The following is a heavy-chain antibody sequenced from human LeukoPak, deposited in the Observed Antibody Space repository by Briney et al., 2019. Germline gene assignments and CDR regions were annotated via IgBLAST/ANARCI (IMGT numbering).Heavy chain of an antibody. CDR1: GFALSNYW. D-gene: IGHD3-3*01. V-gene: IGHV3-7*01. CDR2: IGKDGSEK. Sequence: GGSLRLSCAASGFALSNYWMVWVRQAPGKGLEWVASIGKDGSEKSYVDSVKGRFTISRDNARNSLYLQMNSLRAEDTAVYYCARGEYDFWSGYYGYYYYYYMDVWGKGTTVTVSS. CDR3: ARGEYDFWSGYYGYYYYYYMDV. J-gene: IGHJ6*03.